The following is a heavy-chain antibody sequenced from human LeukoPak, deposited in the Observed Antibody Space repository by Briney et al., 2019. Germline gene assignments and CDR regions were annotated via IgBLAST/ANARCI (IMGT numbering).Heavy chain of an antibody. J-gene: IGHJ4*02. CDR1: GGSISSGGYY. D-gene: IGHD4-17*01. CDR2: IYYGGST. V-gene: IGHV4-31*03. CDR3: AREGYGDSFDY. Sequence: SETLSLTCTVSGGSISSGGYYWSWIRQHPGKGLEWIGYIYYGGSTYYNPSLKSRVTISVDTSKNQFSLKLSSVTAADTAVYYCAREGYGDSFDYWGQGTLVTVSS.